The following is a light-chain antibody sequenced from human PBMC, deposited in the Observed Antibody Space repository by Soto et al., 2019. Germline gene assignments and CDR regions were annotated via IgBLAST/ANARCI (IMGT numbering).Light chain of an antibody. CDR1: SSNIGSNY. J-gene: IGLJ3*02. V-gene: IGLV1-47*01. CDR2: RNN. Sequence: QSVLTQPPSASGTPGQRVTISCYGSSSNIGSNYVYWYQQLPGTAPKLLIYRNNQRPSGVPDRFSGSKSGTSASLAISGLRAEDEADDYCAAWDDSLSRWVFGGGTKLTVL. CDR3: AAWDDSLSRWV.